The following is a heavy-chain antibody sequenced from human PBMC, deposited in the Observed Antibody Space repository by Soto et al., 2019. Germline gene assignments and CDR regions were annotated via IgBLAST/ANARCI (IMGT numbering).Heavy chain of an antibody. D-gene: IGHD3-22*01. J-gene: IGHJ4*02. Sequence: QVQLVQSGAEVKMPGSSVKVSCKASGGTFSNYGISWVRQAPGQGLEWMGGIIPRLGSTKSAQSFQGRVTFTADESTSTAYMELSSLRSEDTAVYYCARDRYYDSSGYYYASAYWGQGTLVTVSS. CDR2: IIPRLGST. CDR1: GGTFSNYG. CDR3: ARDRYYDSSGYYYASAY. V-gene: IGHV1-69*01.